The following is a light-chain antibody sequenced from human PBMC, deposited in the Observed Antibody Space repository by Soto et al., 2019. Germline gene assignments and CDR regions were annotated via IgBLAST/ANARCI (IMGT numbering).Light chain of an antibody. J-gene: IGKJ2*01. V-gene: IGKV1-12*01. Sequence: DIQMTQSPSSVSASVGDRVTITCRASQGISTWLAWYQQKPGKVPKLLIYGASSLQTGVPSRFSGSGSGTDFTLTISSLQAEDFATYYCQQAISLPHTFGQGTKLEIK. CDR1: QGISTW. CDR2: GAS. CDR3: QQAISLPHT.